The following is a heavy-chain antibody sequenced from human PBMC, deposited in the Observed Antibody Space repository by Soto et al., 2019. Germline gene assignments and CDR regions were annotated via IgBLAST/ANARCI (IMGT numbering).Heavy chain of an antibody. CDR3: AKSPKIRMVGASYFDY. V-gene: IGHV3-30*18. Sequence: GGSLRLSCAASGFTFSSYGMHWVRRAPGKGLEWVALIAYDGSNKYYAESLKGRFAISRDNSKNTLFLQMNTLLSEDTAVYYCAKSPKIRMVGASYFDYWGQGALVTVSS. D-gene: IGHD1-26*01. CDR1: GFTFSSYG. J-gene: IGHJ4*02. CDR2: IAYDGSNK.